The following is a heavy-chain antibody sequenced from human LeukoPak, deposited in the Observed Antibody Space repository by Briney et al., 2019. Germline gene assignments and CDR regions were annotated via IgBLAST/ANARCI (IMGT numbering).Heavy chain of an antibody. D-gene: IGHD3-16*01. Sequence: SETLSLTCTVSGGSISSYYRSWIRQPPGKGLEWIGYIYYSGSTNYNPSLKSRVTISVDTSKNQFSLKLSSVTAADTAVYYCARVLRGLSDYWGQGTLVTVSS. CDR1: GGSISSYY. CDR2: IYYSGST. CDR3: ARVLRGLSDY. J-gene: IGHJ4*02. V-gene: IGHV4-59*01.